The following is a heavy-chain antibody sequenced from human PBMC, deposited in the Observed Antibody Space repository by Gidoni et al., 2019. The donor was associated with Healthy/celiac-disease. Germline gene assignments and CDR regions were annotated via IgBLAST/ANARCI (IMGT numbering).Heavy chain of an antibody. V-gene: IGHV4-39*01. D-gene: IGHD6-13*01. J-gene: IGHJ5*02. CDR3: ARGSSSWYWFDP. Sequence: QLQLQESGPGLVKPSETLSLTCTVSGGSISRSSYYWGWLRQPPGKGLEWIGSIYYSGSTYYNPSLKSRVTISVDTSKNQFSLKLSSVTAADTAVYYCARGSSSWYWFDPWGQGTLVTVSS. CDR2: IYYSGST. CDR1: GGSISRSSYY.